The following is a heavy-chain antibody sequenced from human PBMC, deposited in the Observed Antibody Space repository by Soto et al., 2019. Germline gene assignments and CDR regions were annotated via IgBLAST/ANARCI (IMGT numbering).Heavy chain of an antibody. CDR1: GGSISSGGYY. Sequence: SETLSLTCTVSGGSISSGGYYWSWIRQHPGKGLEWIGYIYYSGSTYYNPSLKSRVTISVDTSKNQFSLKLSSVTAADTAVYYCARDRGAAMATTYGMDVWGQGTTVTVSS. D-gene: IGHD5-18*01. J-gene: IGHJ6*02. CDR2: IYYSGST. V-gene: IGHV4-31*03. CDR3: ARDRGAAMATTYGMDV.